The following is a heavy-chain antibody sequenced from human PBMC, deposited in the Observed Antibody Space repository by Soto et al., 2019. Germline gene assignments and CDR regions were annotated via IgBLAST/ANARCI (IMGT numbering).Heavy chain of an antibody. D-gene: IGHD3-3*01. V-gene: IGHV4-4*02. J-gene: IGHJ4*02. Sequence: SETLSLTCAVSGGSISSSNWWSWVRQPPGKGLEWIGEIYHSGSTNYNPSLKSRVTISVDKSKNQFSLKLSSVTAADTAVYYCAMYDFWSGYLADYWGQGTLVTVS. CDR1: GGSISSSNW. CDR3: AMYDFWSGYLADY. CDR2: IYHSGST.